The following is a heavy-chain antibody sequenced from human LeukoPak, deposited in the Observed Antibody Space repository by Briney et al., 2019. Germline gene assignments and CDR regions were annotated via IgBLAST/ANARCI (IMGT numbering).Heavy chain of an antibody. Sequence: PGGSLRLSCTASGFTVSSNYMSGVRQAPGKGLEWVSSISYSGDNTYYADSVKGRFTISRDNSNNTLYLQMNSLRAEDTAIYYCAKGPIAVAGRFDYWGQGTLVTVSS. CDR3: AKGPIAVAGRFDY. CDR1: GFTVSSNY. V-gene: IGHV3-53*01. CDR2: SYSGDNT. D-gene: IGHD6-19*01. J-gene: IGHJ4*02.